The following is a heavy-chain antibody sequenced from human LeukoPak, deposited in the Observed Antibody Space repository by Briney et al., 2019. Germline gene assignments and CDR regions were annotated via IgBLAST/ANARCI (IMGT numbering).Heavy chain of an antibody. V-gene: IGHV3-43*01. D-gene: IGHD3-16*01. Sequence: PGGSLRLSCAASGFTFDDYSMHWVRQGPGKGLEWVSVISWDGGSTPYADSVKGRLTISRDNSKNSLYLQMNSLRSEDSALYYCAKDRGGVDYWGQGTLVTVSS. CDR3: AKDRGGVDY. CDR2: ISWDGGST. CDR1: GFTFDDYS. J-gene: IGHJ4*02.